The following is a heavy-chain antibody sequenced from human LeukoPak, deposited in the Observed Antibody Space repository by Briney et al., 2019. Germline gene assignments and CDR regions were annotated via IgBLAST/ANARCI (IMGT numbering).Heavy chain of an antibody. J-gene: IGHJ4*02. CDR1: GYTFTSYY. D-gene: IGHD3-10*01. CDR2: INPSGGST. CDR3: ARSMVRGVTHDY. Sequence: ASVKVSCKASGYTFTSYYMHWVRQAPGQGLEWMGIINPSGGSTSYVQKLQGRVTMTRDTSTSTVYMELSSLRSEDTAVYYCARSMVRGVTHDYWGQGTLVTVSS. V-gene: IGHV1-46*01.